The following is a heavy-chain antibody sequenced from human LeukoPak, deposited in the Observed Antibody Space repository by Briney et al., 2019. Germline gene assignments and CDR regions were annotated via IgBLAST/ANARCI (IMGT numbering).Heavy chain of an antibody. CDR1: GLTFSNYG. J-gene: IGHJ1*01. CDR2: ISYDGSHK. Sequence: GGSLRLSCAASGLTFSNYGMHWVRQAPGKGLEWVAVISYDGSHKYYADSVQGRFTISRDNSKNTLYLQMNSLGAEDTAVYYCAKGGRVFRYFDWLLDWGQGTLVTVSS. V-gene: IGHV3-30*18. CDR3: AKGGRVFRYFDWLLD. D-gene: IGHD3-9*01.